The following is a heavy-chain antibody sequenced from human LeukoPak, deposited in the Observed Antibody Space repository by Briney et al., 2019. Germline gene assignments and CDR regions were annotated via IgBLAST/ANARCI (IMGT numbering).Heavy chain of an antibody. J-gene: IGHJ5*02. CDR2: IFQSGIT. D-gene: IGHD1-14*01. CDR3: ARDLYPITFFDA. V-gene: IGHV4-59*01. CDR1: GDSISRYY. Sequence: SETLSLTCTVSGDSISRYYWHWIRQLPGKGLEWIGFIFQSGITNYNPSLKGRVTISADTSQNQFSLKVNSVTAADTAVYYCARDLYPITFFDAWGQGSLVTVSS.